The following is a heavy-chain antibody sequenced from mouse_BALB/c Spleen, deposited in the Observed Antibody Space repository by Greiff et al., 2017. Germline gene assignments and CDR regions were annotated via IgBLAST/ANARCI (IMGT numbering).Heavy chain of an antibody. J-gene: IGHJ1*01. V-gene: IGHV5-12-2*01. CDR3: ARHERRLLWYFDV. Sequence: EVKVVESGGGLVQPGGSLKLSCAASGFTFSSYTMSWVRQTPEKRLEWVAYISNGGGSTYYPDTVKGRFTISRDNAKNTLYLQMSSLKSEDTAMYYCARHERRLLWYFDVWGAGTTVTVSS. CDR1: GFTFSSYT. CDR2: ISNGGGST.